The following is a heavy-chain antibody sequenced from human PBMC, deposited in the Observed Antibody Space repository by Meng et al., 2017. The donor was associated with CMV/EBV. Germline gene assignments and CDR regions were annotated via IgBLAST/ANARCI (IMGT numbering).Heavy chain of an antibody. CDR1: GGSISSSSYY. CDR2: IYYSGST. D-gene: IGHD6-19*01. J-gene: IGHJ4*02. CDR3: ARAVGGSGWYYFDY. Sequence: SETLSLTCTVSGGSISSSSYYWGWIRQPPGKGLEWIGSIYYSGSTYYNPSLKSRVTISVDTSKNQFSLKLSSVTAADTAVSYCARAVGGSGWYYFDYWGQGTLVTVSS. V-gene: IGHV4-39*07.